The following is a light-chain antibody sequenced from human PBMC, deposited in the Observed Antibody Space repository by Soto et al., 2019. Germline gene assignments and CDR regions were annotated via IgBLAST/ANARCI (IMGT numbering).Light chain of an antibody. CDR2: GAS. J-gene: IGKJ4*01. V-gene: IGKV3-20*01. CDR1: QSVTSDY. Sequence: DIVMTQYPATLSVSPGERAPLSCRASQSVTSDYLAWYQQKPGQAPRLLIYGASFRATGIPDRFGGSGSGTDFTLTISRLEPEDSAVYYCQQYGSVPFTFGGGTKVDIK. CDR3: QQYGSVPFT.